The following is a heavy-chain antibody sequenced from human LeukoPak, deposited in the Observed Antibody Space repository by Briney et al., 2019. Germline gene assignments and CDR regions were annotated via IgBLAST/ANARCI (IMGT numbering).Heavy chain of an antibody. CDR3: ARHGGTYAYDY. V-gene: IGHV5-51*01. J-gene: IGHJ4*02. Sequence: GESLKISCQGSGSSFTTYWIAWVRQMPGKGLEWMGLIYPGDSDIRYSPSFQGQVTISADKSITTAYLQWSSLKAWDTAMYYCARHGGTYAYDYWGQGTLVTVSS. CDR1: GSSFTTYW. CDR2: IYPGDSDI. D-gene: IGHD5-12*01.